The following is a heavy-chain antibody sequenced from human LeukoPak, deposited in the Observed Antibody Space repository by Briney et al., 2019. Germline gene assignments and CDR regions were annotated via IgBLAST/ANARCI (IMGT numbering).Heavy chain of an antibody. CDR1: GGSISSYY. CDR3: ARIEGAMVRGVIIGWSDP. J-gene: IGHJ5*02. D-gene: IGHD3-10*01. V-gene: IGHV4-59*01. Sequence: SETLSLTCTVSGGSISSYYWSWIRQPPGKGLEWIGYIYYSGSTNYSPSLKSRVTISVDTSKNQFSLKLSSVTAADTAVYYCARIEGAMVRGVIIGWSDPWGQGTLVTVSS. CDR2: IYYSGST.